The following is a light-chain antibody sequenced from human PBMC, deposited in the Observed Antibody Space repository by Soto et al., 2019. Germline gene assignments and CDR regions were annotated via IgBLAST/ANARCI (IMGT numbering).Light chain of an antibody. V-gene: IGLV2-14*01. J-gene: IGLJ3*02. CDR3: STSTTTLV. Sequence: QSALTQPASLSGSPGQSISISCTGTSSDVGAYNSVSWYQQRPGTAPKLMIYEVSKRPSGISRRFSGSKSANTASLTISGLQDDDEADYYCSTSTTTLVFGGGTKLTVL. CDR2: EVS. CDR1: SSDVGAYNS.